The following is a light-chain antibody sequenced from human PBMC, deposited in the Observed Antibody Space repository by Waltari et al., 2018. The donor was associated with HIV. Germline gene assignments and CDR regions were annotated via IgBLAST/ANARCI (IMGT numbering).Light chain of an antibody. CDR2: GAT. Sequence: DIQMAQSPSSLSASIGDRVTITCRANQHITHYLNWYHQRPGKAPRLLIYGATRLQGGVPSRFRGIGSGTVFTLIITSLQPEDFGTYYTQQSFSAPTFGRGTRVDIK. CDR1: QHITHY. V-gene: IGKV1-39*01. CDR3: QQSFSAPT. J-gene: IGKJ5*01.